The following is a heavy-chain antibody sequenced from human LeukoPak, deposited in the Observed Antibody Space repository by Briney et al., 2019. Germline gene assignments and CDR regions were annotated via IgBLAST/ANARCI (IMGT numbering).Heavy chain of an antibody. V-gene: IGHV3-30*02. CDR1: GFTFDDYG. J-gene: IGHJ4*02. CDR3: AREKEAAAGQTYYFDY. Sequence: GGSLRLSCAASGFTFDDYGMSWVRQAPGKGLEWVSFIRYDGSNKYYADSVKGRFTISRDNSKNTLYLQMNSLRAEDTAVYYCAREKEAAAGQTYYFDYWGQGTLVTVSS. D-gene: IGHD6-13*01. CDR2: IRYDGSNK.